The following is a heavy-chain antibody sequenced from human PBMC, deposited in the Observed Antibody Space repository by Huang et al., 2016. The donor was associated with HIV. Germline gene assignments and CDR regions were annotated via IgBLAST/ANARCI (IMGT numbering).Heavy chain of an antibody. J-gene: IGHJ4*02. D-gene: IGHD3-16*01. Sequence: VQLVQSGAEVKKPGSSVKVSCKASGGTFSGYAISWVRQAPGQGREGMGRISPICGKANDAQKYQGRVTITADESTSTAYMELSRVGSEDTAIYYCARDQGGADYWGQGTLVTVSS. V-gene: IGHV1-69*13. CDR2: ISPICGKA. CDR3: ARDQGGADY. CDR1: GGTFSGYA.